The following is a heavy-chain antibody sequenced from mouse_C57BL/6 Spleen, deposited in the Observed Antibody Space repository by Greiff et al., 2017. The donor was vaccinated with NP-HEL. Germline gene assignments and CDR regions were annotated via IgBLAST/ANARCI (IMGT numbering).Heavy chain of an antibody. Sequence: EVKLVESGGGLVQPGGSLKLSCAASGFTFSDYGMAWVRQAPRKGPEWVAFISNLAYSIYYADTVTGRFTISRENAKNTLYLEMSSLRSEDTAMYYCARLYDGYPYYFDYWGQGTTLTVSS. V-gene: IGHV5-15*01. J-gene: IGHJ2*01. CDR3: ARLYDGYPYYFDY. CDR2: ISNLAYSI. CDR1: GFTFSDYG. D-gene: IGHD2-3*01.